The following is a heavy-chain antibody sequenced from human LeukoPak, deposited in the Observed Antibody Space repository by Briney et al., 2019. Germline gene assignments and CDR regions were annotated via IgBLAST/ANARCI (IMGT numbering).Heavy chain of an antibody. CDR3: ARVGAATYAFDI. Sequence: GGSLRLSCAASGFTFSSYWMHWVRQAPGKGLVWVSRINSDGSSTSYADSVKGRFTISRDNAKNTLYLQMNSLRAEDTAVYYCARVGAATYAFDIWGQGTMVTVSS. J-gene: IGHJ3*02. D-gene: IGHD3-16*01. CDR1: GFTFSSYW. V-gene: IGHV3-74*01. CDR2: INSDGSST.